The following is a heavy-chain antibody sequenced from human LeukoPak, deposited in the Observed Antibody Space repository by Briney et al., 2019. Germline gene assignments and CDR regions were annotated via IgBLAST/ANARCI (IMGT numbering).Heavy chain of an antibody. D-gene: IGHD3-16*01. V-gene: IGHV1-69*04. CDR3: ARMGLMRGGSNWFDP. CDR2: IIPILGIA. Sequence: ASVKVSCKASGGTFSSYAISWVRQAPGQGLEWMGRIIPILGIANYAQKFQGRVTITADKSTSTAYMELSSLRSEDTAVYYCARMGLMRGGSNWFDPWGQEPWSPSPQ. CDR1: GGTFSSYA. J-gene: IGHJ5*02.